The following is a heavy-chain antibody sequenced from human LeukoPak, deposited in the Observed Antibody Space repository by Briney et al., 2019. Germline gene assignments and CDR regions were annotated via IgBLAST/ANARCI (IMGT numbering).Heavy chain of an antibody. J-gene: IGHJ6*03. CDR2: IYYSGST. CDR1: GGSISSYY. Sequence: PSETLSLTCTVSGGSISSYYWSWIRQPPGKGLEWIGYIYYSGSTNYNPSLKSRVTISVDTSKNQFSLKLSSVTAADTAVYYCARADGYSSSWYDYYYYYMDVWGKGTTVTVSS. CDR3: ARADGYSSSWYDYYYYYMDV. D-gene: IGHD6-13*01. V-gene: IGHV4-59*01.